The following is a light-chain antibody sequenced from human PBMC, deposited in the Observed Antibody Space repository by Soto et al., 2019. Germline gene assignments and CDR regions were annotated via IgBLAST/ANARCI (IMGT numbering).Light chain of an antibody. Sequence: DIQMTQSPSSLSASVGDRVTITCQASQGISNYLNWYQQKPGKAPKLLIYDASNLETGVPSRFIGSGSGTDFTFTISSLQPEDIATYYCQQYENLPRTFGQGTKVEI. CDR1: QGISNY. CDR3: QQYENLPRT. CDR2: DAS. J-gene: IGKJ1*01. V-gene: IGKV1-33*01.